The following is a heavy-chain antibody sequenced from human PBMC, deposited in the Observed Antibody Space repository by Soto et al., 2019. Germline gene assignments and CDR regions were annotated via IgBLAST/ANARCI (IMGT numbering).Heavy chain of an antibody. CDR3: AAGEASSRNLAPYYLDF. V-gene: IGHV4-59*01. Sequence: SLTCTVSGGPMRNYFWTWIRQPPGKGLEWIGYIHYSGTTSFFPSYNPSLRSRVTISEDTSKNQFSLKLLSVTTADTAVYFCAAGEASSRNLAPYYLDFWGQGTLVTVSS. D-gene: IGHD6-13*01. J-gene: IGHJ4*02. CDR1: GGPMRNYF. CDR2: IHYSGTT.